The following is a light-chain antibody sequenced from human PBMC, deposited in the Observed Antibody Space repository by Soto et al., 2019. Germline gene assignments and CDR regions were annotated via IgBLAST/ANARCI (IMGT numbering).Light chain of an antibody. V-gene: IGKV1-5*03. CDR1: QSISTW. Sequence: DIQMTQYPSTLSASVGDRVTITCRSSQSISTWLAWYQQKPGKAPKLLIYKASSLESGVPSRFSGSGSETEFTLTISSLQPDDFATYYCQQYNSYSTFGQGTKVDIK. CDR2: KAS. J-gene: IGKJ1*01. CDR3: QQYNSYST.